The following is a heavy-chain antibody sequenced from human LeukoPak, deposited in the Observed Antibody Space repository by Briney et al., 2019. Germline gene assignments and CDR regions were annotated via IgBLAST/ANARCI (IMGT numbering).Heavy chain of an antibody. Sequence: PSEALSLTCAVSGGSISSSNWWSWVRQPPGKGLEWIGEIYHSGSTNYNPSLKSRVTISVDKSKNQFSLKLSSVTAADTAVYYCARDNTRTIAASWFDPWGQGTLVTVSS. CDR1: GGSISSSNW. J-gene: IGHJ5*02. CDR2: IYHSGST. D-gene: IGHD6-6*01. CDR3: ARDNTRTIAASWFDP. V-gene: IGHV4-4*02.